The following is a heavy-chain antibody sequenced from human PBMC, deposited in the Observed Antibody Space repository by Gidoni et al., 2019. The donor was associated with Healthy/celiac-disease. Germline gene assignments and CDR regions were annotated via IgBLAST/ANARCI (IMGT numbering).Heavy chain of an antibody. D-gene: IGHD3-3*01. V-gene: IGHV3-21*01. CDR3: ARDLHDFWSGYYGPLGY. CDR2: ISSSSSYI. J-gene: IGHJ4*02. CDR1: GFTFSRYS. Sequence: EVQLVESGGGLVKPGGSLRLSCAASGFTFSRYSMNWVRQAPGKGLEWVSSISSSSSYIYYADSVKGRFTISRDNAKNSLYLQMNSLRAEDTAVYYCARDLHDFWSGYYGPLGYWGQGTLVTVSS.